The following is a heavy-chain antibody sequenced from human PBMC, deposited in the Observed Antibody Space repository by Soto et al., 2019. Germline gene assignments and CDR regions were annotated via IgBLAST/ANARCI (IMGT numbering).Heavy chain of an antibody. CDR1: IFAFTNAW. CDR3: TTIFEM. D-gene: IGHD1-1*01. V-gene: IGHV3-74*01. J-gene: IGHJ3*02. CDR2: INGDGSGT. Sequence: GGSLRLSCGASIFAFTNAWMHWARQVPGKGLVWVSGINGDGSGTYYADSVKGRFTISRDNAKNTLYLQMNSLRAEDTAVYYCTTIFEMWGQGTMVTVSS.